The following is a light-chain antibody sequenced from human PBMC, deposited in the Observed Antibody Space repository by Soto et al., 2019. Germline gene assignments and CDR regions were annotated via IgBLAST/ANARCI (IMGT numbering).Light chain of an antibody. J-gene: IGKJ3*01. CDR3: HQYGTAPLT. Sequence: EVVLTQSACTLSLSPGERATLSWRASQSVAANYLAWYQQKSGQAPRPLIYGASSRATGIPDRFSGSGYGTDFNLTISRLETEDFSVYYCHQYGTAPLTFGPGTKVDI. CDR1: QSVAANY. CDR2: GAS. V-gene: IGKV3-20*01.